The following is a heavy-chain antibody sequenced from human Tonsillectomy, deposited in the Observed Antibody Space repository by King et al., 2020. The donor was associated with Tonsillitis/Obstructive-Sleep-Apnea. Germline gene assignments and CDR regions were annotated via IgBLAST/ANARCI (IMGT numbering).Heavy chain of an antibody. CDR2: ISYDGSNK. CDR3: SKESYLRRTHCFSYLQLAQHFDY. Sequence: VQLVESGGGVVQPGRSLRLSCAASGFTFSSYGMHWVRQAPGKGLEWVAVISYDGSNKYYADSVKGRFTISRDNSKNKLYLQMNSLRAEDTAVYYCSKESYLRRTHCFSYLQLAQHFDYWGQGTLVTVSS. J-gene: IGHJ4*02. V-gene: IGHV3-30*18. D-gene: IGHD2-21*02. CDR1: GFTFSSYG.